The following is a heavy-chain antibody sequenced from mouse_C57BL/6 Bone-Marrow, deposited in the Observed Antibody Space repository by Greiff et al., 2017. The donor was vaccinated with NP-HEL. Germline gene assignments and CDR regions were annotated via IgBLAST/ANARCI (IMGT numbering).Heavy chain of an antibody. CDR2: ISSGSSTI. V-gene: IGHV5-17*01. Sequence: EVKLMESGGGLVKPGGSLKLSCAASGFTFSDYGMHWVRQAPEKGLEWVAYISSGSSTIYYADTVKGRFTISRDNAKNTLFLQMTSLRSEDTAMYYCARPYYSLFYAMDYWGQGTSVTVSS. CDR3: ARPYYSLFYAMDY. CDR1: GFTFSDYG. J-gene: IGHJ4*01. D-gene: IGHD2-12*01.